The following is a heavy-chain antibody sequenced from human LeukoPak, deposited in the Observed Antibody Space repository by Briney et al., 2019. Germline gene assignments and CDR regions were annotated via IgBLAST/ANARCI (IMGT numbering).Heavy chain of an antibody. CDR3: ARIVGIAVAGTFWFDP. CDR2: LYYSGST. D-gene: IGHD6-19*01. V-gene: IGHV4-59*08. CDR1: GGSISSYY. J-gene: IGHJ5*02. Sequence: SETLSLTCTVSGGSISSYYWSWIRQPPGKGLEWIGYLYYSGSTNYNPSLKSRVTISVDTSKNQFSLKLSSVTAADTAVYYCARIVGIAVAGTFWFDPWGQGTLVTVSS.